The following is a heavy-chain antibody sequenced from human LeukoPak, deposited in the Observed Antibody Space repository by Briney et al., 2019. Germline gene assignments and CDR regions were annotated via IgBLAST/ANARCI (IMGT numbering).Heavy chain of an antibody. D-gene: IGHD3-22*01. CDR1: GGSISSSSYY. J-gene: IGHJ4*02. V-gene: IGHV4-39*01. CDR3: ARLYYDSSGHYYFDY. CDR2: IYYSGST. Sequence: SETLSLTCTVSGGSISSSSYYWGWIRQPPGKGLEWIGSIYYSGSTYYNPSLKSRVTISVDTPKNQFSLKLSSVTAADTAVYYCARLYYDSSGHYYFDYWGQRTLVTVSS.